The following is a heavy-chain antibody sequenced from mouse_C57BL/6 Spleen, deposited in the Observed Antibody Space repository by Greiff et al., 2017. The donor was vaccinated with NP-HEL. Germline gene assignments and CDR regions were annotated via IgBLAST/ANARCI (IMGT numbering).Heavy chain of an antibody. CDR1: GFSLTSYA. D-gene: IGHD2-2*01. CDR3: ARRGNGYDGFAY. Sequence: VNVVESGPGLVAPSQSLSITCTVSGFSLTSYAISWVRQPPGKGLEWLGVIWTGGGTNYNSALKSRQSISKDNSKSQVFLKMNSLQTDDTARYYCARRGNGYDGFAYWGQGTLVTVSA. V-gene: IGHV2-9-1*01. J-gene: IGHJ3*01. CDR2: IWTGGGT.